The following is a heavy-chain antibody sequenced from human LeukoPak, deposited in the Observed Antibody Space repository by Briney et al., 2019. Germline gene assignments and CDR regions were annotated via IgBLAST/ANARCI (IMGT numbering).Heavy chain of an antibody. J-gene: IGHJ4*02. V-gene: IGHV3-21*01. CDR2: ISSNSNYI. Sequence: GGSLRLSCVASGFTFNMYTMNWVRQAPGKGLEWVSSISSNSNYINYADSMKGRFTISRDNAKNSLYLQIDSLRAEDTAFYYCARRGEYFASGTHDYWGQGTLVTVSS. CDR1: GFTFNMYT. D-gene: IGHD3-10*01. CDR3: ARRGEYFASGTHDY.